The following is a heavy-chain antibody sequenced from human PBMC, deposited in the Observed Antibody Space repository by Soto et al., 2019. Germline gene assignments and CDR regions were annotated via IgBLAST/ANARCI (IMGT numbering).Heavy chain of an antibody. CDR1: GGTFSSYA. Sequence: QVQLVQSGAEVKKPGSSVKVSCKASGGTFSSYAINWVRQAPGQGLERMGGIIPIFGTANYAQKFQGRVTITADESTSTAYMELSSLRSEDTAVYYCASNLGYCSSTCCRNYYYYYGLDVWGQGTTVTVSS. CDR2: IIPIFGTA. J-gene: IGHJ6*02. V-gene: IGHV1-69*01. D-gene: IGHD2-2*01. CDR3: ASNLGYCSSTCCRNYYYYYGLDV.